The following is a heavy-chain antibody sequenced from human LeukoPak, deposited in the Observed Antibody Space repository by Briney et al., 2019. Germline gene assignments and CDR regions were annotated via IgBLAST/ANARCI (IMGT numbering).Heavy chain of an antibody. CDR2: ISSSSSYI. D-gene: IGHD1-26*01. V-gene: IGHV3-21*01. CDR1: GFTFSSYS. J-gene: IGHJ3*02. CDR3: ANDSGSAWAFEI. Sequence: GGSLRLSCAASGFTFSSYSMNWVRQAPGKGLEWVSSISSSSSYIYYADSVKGRFTISRDNAKNSLYLQMNSLSGEEKGVAFCANDSGSAWAFEIWGQGTIVTVSS.